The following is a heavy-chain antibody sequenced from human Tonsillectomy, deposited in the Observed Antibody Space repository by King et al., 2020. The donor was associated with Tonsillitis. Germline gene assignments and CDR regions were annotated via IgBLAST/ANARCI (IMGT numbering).Heavy chain of an antibody. CDR1: GFTFTSYD. V-gene: IGHV3-30*02. CDR3: EKPITIFGVIIVGRYAGGDRDAFDI. CDR2: IRYDGSNK. J-gene: IGHJ3*02. D-gene: IGHD3-3*01. Sequence: VQLVESGGGVVQPGGSLRLSCAASGFTFTSYDMHWVRQAPGKGLEWVAFIRYDGSNKYYADSVKGRFTISRDNSKNTLSLQMNSRKPEDTAVYYCEKPITIFGVIIVGRYAGGDRDAFDIWGQGTMVTVSS.